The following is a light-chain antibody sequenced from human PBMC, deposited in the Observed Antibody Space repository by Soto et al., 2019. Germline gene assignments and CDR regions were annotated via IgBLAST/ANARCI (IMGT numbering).Light chain of an antibody. J-gene: IGKJ1*01. CDR3: QQYNSYWT. CDR2: DAS. CDR1: QSISSW. V-gene: IGKV1-5*01. Sequence: QMTQSPSSMSASVGDRVTITCRASQSISSWLAWYQQKPGKAPKLLIYDASSLESGVPSRFSGSGSGTEFTLTISSLQPDDFATYYCQQYNSYWTFGQGTKVDIK.